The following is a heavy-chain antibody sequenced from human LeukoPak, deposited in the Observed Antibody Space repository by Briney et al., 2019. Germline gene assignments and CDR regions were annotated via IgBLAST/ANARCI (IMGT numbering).Heavy chain of an antibody. V-gene: IGHV3-74*01. J-gene: IGHJ3*01. Sequence: PGGSLRLSCEASGFSFSSSWMHWVRQAPGKGLVWVSRINKDGRTINYADSVKGRFTISRDNAKNTLYLQMNSLRVEDTAVYYCAKDPNGDYIGAFDFLGRGTMVTVSS. CDR2: INKDGRTI. CDR1: GFSFSSSW. D-gene: IGHD4-17*01. CDR3: AKDPNGDYIGAFDF.